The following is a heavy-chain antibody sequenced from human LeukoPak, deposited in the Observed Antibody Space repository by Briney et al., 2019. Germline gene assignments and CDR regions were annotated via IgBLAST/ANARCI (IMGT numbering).Heavy chain of an antibody. V-gene: IGHV1-8*02. CDR1: GYTFTTYR. D-gene: IGHD1-1*01. CDR3: ARASQGNLGSQLDY. J-gene: IGHJ4*02. Sequence: GASVKVSCKASGYTFTTYRISWVRQAPGQGLEWMGWMNPNSGNTGYAQKFQGRVTMTRNTSISTAYMELSSLRSEDTAVYYCARASQGNLGSQLDYWGQGTLVTVSS. CDR2: MNPNSGNT.